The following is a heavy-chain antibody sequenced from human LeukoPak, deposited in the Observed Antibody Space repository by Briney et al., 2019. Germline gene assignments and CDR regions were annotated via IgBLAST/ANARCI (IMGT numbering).Heavy chain of an antibody. CDR3: VASTGYSSSWFYFDY. V-gene: IGHV3-30*02. Sequence: GGSLRLSCAASGFTFSSYGMHWVRQAPGKGLEWVAFIRYDGSNKYYADSVKGRFTISRDNAKNSLYLQMNSLRAEDTAVYYCVASTGYSSSWFYFDYWGQGTLVTVSS. D-gene: IGHD6-13*01. CDR2: IRYDGSNK. CDR1: GFTFSSYG. J-gene: IGHJ4*02.